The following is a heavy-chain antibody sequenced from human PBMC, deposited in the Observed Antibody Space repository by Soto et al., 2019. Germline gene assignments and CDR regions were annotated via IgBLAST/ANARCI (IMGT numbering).Heavy chain of an antibody. D-gene: IGHD2-2*01. V-gene: IGHV1-18*01. CDR1: DNTFTNFG. CDR2: ISAYTDDP. CDR3: ARVIPGAEDWFDP. Sequence: ASVKVSCNPSDNTFTNFGVTWVRQPPRQGLEWMGWISAYTDDPNYAQKFKGRVTMTIDTSTSTAYLDLRSPTSDDTAVYYCARVIPGAEDWFDPWGQGTLVTVSS. J-gene: IGHJ5*02.